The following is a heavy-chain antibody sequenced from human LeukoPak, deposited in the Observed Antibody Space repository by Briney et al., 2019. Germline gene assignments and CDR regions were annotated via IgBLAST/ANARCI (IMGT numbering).Heavy chain of an antibody. CDR2: IYPGDSDT. D-gene: IGHD4-23*01. Sequence: GESLKISCKGSGYSFTNYWIGWVRQMTGKGLEWMGIIYPGDSDTRYSPSFQGQVTISADKSISTAYLQWSSLKASDTAMYYCARVGGNSFYYYYMDVWGKGTTVTVSS. CDR3: ARVGGNSFYYYYMDV. CDR1: GYSFTNYW. J-gene: IGHJ6*03. V-gene: IGHV5-51*01.